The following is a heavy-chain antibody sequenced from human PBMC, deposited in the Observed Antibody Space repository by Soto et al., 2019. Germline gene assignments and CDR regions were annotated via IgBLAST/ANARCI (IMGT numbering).Heavy chain of an antibody. J-gene: IGHJ6*03. D-gene: IGHD2-21*01. CDR1: GYTLTSYG. CDR3: ARDVTIANYYYYMDV. CDR2: ISAYNGNT. Sequence: KVSCKASGYTLTSYGISWVRQATGQGLEWMGWISAYNGNTNYAQKLQGRVTMTTDTSTSTAYMELRSLRSDDTAVYYCARDVTIANYYYYMDVWGKGTTVTVSS. V-gene: IGHV1-18*01.